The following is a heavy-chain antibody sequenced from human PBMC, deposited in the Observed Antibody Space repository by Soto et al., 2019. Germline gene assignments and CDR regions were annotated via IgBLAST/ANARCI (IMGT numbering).Heavy chain of an antibody. Sequence: EVQLLESGGDLVQPGGSLRLSCAASGFTFSSYAMSWVRQAPGKGLEWVSFTVISSRRVNTYYPDSVKGRFTVSRDDAKSSLFLQMNGLRPEDTAIYYCARKAGNYYGVDYWGQGTLVTVSS. V-gene: IGHV3-48*04. D-gene: IGHD3-10*01. CDR3: ARKAGNYYGVDY. J-gene: IGHJ4*02. CDR1: GFTFSSYA. CDR2: ISSRRVNT.